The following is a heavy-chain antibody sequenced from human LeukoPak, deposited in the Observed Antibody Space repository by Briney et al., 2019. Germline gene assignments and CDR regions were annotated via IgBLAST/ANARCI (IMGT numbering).Heavy chain of an antibody. J-gene: IGHJ4*02. V-gene: IGHV3-33*06. Sequence: GGSLRLSCAASGFTFSSYGMHWVRQAPGKGLEWVAVIWYDGSNKYYADSVKGRFTISRDNSKNTLYQQMNSLRAEDTAVYYCAKADQLVVRGVIIPLPPDYWGQGTLVTVSS. CDR1: GFTFSSYG. D-gene: IGHD3-10*01. CDR3: AKADQLVVRGVIIPLPPDY. CDR2: IWYDGSNK.